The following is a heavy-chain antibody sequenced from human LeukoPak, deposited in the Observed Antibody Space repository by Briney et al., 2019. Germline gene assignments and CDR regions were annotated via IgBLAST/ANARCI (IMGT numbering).Heavy chain of an antibody. CDR1: GFTFSNHG. Sequence: GGSLRLSCAASGFTFSNHGMNWVRQAPGKGLEWVSGISPSGDITYYADSVKGRFTISRDNSKNTLYLQMNSLRAEDTAVYYCAKDRVAAAGRLSWFDPWGQGTLVTVSS. V-gene: IGHV3-23*01. CDR3: AKDRVAAAGRLSWFDP. CDR2: ISPSGDIT. D-gene: IGHD6-13*01. J-gene: IGHJ5*02.